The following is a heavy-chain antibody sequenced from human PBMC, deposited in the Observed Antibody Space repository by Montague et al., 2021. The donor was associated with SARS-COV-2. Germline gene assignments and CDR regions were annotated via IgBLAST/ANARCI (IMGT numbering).Heavy chain of an antibody. D-gene: IGHD4-23*01. Sequence: SETLSLTCAVYGGSFSGYYWTWIRQSPGKGLEWIAEINHSETANYNFNPSLRSRVTISVDTSKSQFSLKLSSMTAADTGVYYCARWDPQTLTLIGLRGKSASDXWGQGTLVTVSS. J-gene: IGHJ4*02. V-gene: IGHV4-34*01. CDR3: ARWDPQTLTLIGLRGKSASDX. CDR1: GGSFSGYY. CDR2: INHSETA.